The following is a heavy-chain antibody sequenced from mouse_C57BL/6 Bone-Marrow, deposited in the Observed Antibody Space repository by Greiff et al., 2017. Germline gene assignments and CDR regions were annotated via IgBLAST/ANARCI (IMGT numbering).Heavy chain of an antibody. Sequence: EVQLKESGGGLVKPGGSLKLSCAASGFTFSDYGMHWVRQAPEKGLEWVAYISSGSSTIYYADTVKGRFTISRDNAKNTLFLQMTSLRSEDTAMYYCARLASYYFDYWGQGTLVTVSA. V-gene: IGHV5-17*01. CDR2: ISSGSSTI. J-gene: IGHJ3*01. D-gene: IGHD2-4*01. CDR3: ARLASYYFDY. CDR1: GFTFSDYG.